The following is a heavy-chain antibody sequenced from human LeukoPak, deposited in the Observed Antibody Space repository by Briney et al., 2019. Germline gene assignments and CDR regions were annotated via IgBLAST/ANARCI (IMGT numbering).Heavy chain of an antibody. CDR3: ARDAKDILTGYYSLDY. V-gene: IGHV3-7*01. D-gene: IGHD3-9*01. CDR1: GFTFSSYC. CDR2: IKKDESDK. Sequence: GGSLRLSCAASGFTFSSYCMGWVRQAPGKGLEWVADIKKDESDKYYVDAVKGRFTISRDNAKNSLYLQMNSLRAEDTAVYYCARDAKDILTGYYSLDYWGQGTLVTVSS. J-gene: IGHJ4*02.